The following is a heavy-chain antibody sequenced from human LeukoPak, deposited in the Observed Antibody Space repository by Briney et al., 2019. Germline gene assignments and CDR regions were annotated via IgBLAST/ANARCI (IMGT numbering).Heavy chain of an antibody. Sequence: GGSLRLSCAASGFTFSNAWMSWVRQAPGKGLEWVGRIKSKTDGGTTDYAAPVKGRFTISRDDSKNTLYLQMNSLRAKDTAIYYCVRDRGTYRPIDCWGQGTLVTVSS. V-gene: IGHV3-15*01. D-gene: IGHD1-26*01. CDR1: GFTFSNAW. CDR2: IKSKTDGGTT. J-gene: IGHJ4*02. CDR3: VRDRGTYRPIDC.